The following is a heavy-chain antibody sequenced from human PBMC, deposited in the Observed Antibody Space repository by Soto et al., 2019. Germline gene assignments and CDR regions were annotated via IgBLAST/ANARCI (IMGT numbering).Heavy chain of an antibody. CDR1: GYTFTSYA. J-gene: IGHJ5*02. D-gene: IGHD6-13*01. CDR2: INAGNGNT. CDR3: ARDSEAAVLAWFDP. V-gene: IGHV1-3*01. Sequence: QVQLVQSGAEVKKPGASVKVSCKASGYTFTSYAMHWVRQAPGQRLEWMGWINAGNGNTKYSQKFHGRVTITRDTSASTAYMELSSLRSEDTAVYYCARDSEAAVLAWFDPWGQGTLVTVSS.